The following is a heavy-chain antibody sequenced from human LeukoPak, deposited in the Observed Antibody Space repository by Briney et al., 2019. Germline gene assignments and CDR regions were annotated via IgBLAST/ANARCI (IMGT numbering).Heavy chain of an antibody. CDR3: ARADLSVAFDI. CDR1: GYTFTGYY. V-gene: IGHV7-4-1*02. CDR2: INTNTGNP. Sequence: ASVKVSCKASGYTFTGYYMHWVRQAPGQGLEWMGWINTNTGNPTYAQGFTGRFVFSLDTSVSTAYLQISSLKAEDTAVYYCARADLSVAFDIWGQGTMVTVSS. D-gene: IGHD3-16*02. J-gene: IGHJ3*02.